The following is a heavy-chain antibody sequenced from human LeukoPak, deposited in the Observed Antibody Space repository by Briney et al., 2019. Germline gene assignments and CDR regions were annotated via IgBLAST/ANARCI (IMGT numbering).Heavy chain of an antibody. Sequence: GGSLRLSCAASGFTFSSYSMNWVRQAPGKGLEWVSYISSSSSTIYYADSLKGRFTISRDNAKNSLYLQMNSLRAEDSAVYYCARALAPEVGSTPDYWGQGTLVTVSS. V-gene: IGHV3-48*04. CDR2: ISSSSSTI. CDR1: GFTFSSYS. J-gene: IGHJ4*02. CDR3: ARALAPEVGSTPDY. D-gene: IGHD1-26*01.